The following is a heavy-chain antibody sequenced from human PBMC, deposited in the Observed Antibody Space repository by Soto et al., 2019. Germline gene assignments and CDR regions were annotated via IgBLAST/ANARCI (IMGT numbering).Heavy chain of an antibody. D-gene: IGHD4-17*01. V-gene: IGHV1-69*13. J-gene: IGHJ4*02. CDR1: GGTFSSYA. CDR3: ARVRGDYVRGFFDY. CDR2: IIPIFGTA. Sequence: SVKVSCKASGGTFSSYAISWVRQAPGQGLEWMGGIIPIFGTANYAQKFQGRVTITADESTSTAHMELSSLRSEDTAVYYCARVRGDYVRGFFDYWGQGTLVTVSS.